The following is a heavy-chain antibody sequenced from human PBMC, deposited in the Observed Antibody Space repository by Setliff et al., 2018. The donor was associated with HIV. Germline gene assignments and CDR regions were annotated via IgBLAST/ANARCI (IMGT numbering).Heavy chain of an antibody. V-gene: IGHV4-59*12. D-gene: IGHD3-10*01. CDR3: ARSIYGSGTYPLDI. CDR1: GGSISNYY. CDR2: ISYTGTT. Sequence: SETLSLTCTVSGGSISNYYWSWIRQPPGKGLEWIGYISYTGTTKYNPSLKSRVTISVDTSRNRVSLKMTSVTAADTAVYYCARSIYGSGTYPLDIWGQGILVTVSS. J-gene: IGHJ4*02.